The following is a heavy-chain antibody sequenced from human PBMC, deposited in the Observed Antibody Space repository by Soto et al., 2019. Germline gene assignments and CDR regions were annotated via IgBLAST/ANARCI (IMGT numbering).Heavy chain of an antibody. CDR3: APTRDCGGDCYSYYRMDV. CDR2: INPNSGGT. Sequence: ASVKVSCKASGYPFTGYYMHWVRQAPGQGLEWMGWINPNSGGTNYAQKFQGRVTMTRDTSISTAYMELSRVRSDDTAVYYCAPTRDCGGDCYSYYRMDVWGQGTTVTVSS. V-gene: IGHV1-2*02. CDR1: GYPFTGYY. D-gene: IGHD2-21*02. J-gene: IGHJ6*02.